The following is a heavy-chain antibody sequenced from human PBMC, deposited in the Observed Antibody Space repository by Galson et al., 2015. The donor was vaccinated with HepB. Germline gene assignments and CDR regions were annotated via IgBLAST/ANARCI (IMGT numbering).Heavy chain of an antibody. CDR2: ISYDGSNK. CDR1: GFTFSSYA. V-gene: IGHV3-30-3*01. CDR3: ARVEVAGTIHGLFDY. D-gene: IGHD6-19*01. J-gene: IGHJ4*02. Sequence: SCAASGFTFSSYAMHWVRQAPGKGLEWVAVISYDGSNKYYADSVKGRFTISRDNSKNTLYLQMNSLRAEDTAVYYCARVEVAGTIHGLFDYWGQGTLVTVSS.